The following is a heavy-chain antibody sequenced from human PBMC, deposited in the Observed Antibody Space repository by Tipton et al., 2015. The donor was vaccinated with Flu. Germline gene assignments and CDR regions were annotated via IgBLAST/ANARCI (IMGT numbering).Heavy chain of an antibody. CDR2: VYDDGRT. D-gene: IGHD1-14*01. V-gene: IGHV3-53*01. Sequence: QLVQSGGGLIQRGGSLRLSCAVSGFTVSTSYMSWVRQPPGKGLEWVSIVYDDGRTYYADSVEGRFAISRDNSKNILYLQMNSLRADDTAVYFCARDEGGTYPDWGQGTLVTVSS. CDR1: GFTVSTSY. J-gene: IGHJ4*02. CDR3: ARDEGGTYPD.